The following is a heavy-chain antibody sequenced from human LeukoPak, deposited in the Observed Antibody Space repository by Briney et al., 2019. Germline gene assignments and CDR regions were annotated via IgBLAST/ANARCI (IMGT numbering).Heavy chain of an antibody. CDR2: FDPEDGET. D-gene: IGHD3-22*01. J-gene: IGHJ4*02. V-gene: IGHV1-24*01. CDR1: GFTFSSYA. Sequence: GGSLRFSCAAYGFTFSSYAMHWVRQAPGKGLEWMGGFDPEDGETIYAQKFQGRVTMTEDTSTDTAYMELSSLRSEDTAVYYCATTRSGYWDYWGQGTLVTVSS. CDR3: ATTRSGYWDY.